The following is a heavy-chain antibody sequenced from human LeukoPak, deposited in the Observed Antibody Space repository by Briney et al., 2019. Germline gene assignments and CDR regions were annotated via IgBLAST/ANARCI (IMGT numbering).Heavy chain of an antibody. J-gene: IGHJ4*02. CDR2: IIPILGTA. D-gene: IGHD3-22*01. V-gene: IGHV1-69*10. CDR3: ARDQESGYADY. Sequence: SVKVSCKASGGTFSSYAISWVRQAPGQGLEWMGGIIPILGTANYAQKFQGRVTITADKSTSTAYMELSRLRSDDTAVYYCARDQESGYADYWGQGTLVTVSS. CDR1: GGTFSSYA.